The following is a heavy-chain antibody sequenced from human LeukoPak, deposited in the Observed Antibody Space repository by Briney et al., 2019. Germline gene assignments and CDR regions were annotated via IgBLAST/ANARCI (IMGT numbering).Heavy chain of an antibody. J-gene: IGHJ4*02. CDR2: ISGGGGTT. Sequence: GGSLRLSCAASGFTFRLFWMIWVRQAPGKGLEWVSAISGGGGTTYYTDSVKGRFTISRDNSKNTLYLQMNSLRAEDTAVYYCAKDRGYWGQGTLVTVSS. V-gene: IGHV3-23*01. D-gene: IGHD5-24*01. CDR1: GFTFRLFW. CDR3: AKDRGY.